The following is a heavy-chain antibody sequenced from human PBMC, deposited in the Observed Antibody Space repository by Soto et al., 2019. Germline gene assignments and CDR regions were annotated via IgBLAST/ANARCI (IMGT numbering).Heavy chain of an antibody. V-gene: IGHV4-39*01. Sequence: GTLSVTCIDLGGCSISSSYYWGWIRQPPGKRLEWIGSIYYSGSTYYNPSLKSRVTISVDTSKNQFSLKLSSVTAADTAAYYCALGYDFWSCYYAPACMGSWRQGTTFPVSS. D-gene: IGHD3-3*01. J-gene: IGHJ6*02. CDR3: ALGYDFWSCYYAPACMGS. CDR2: IYYSGST. CDR1: GGCSISSSYY.